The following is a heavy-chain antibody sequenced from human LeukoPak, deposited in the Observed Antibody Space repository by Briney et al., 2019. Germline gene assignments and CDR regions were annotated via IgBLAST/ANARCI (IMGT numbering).Heavy chain of an antibody. D-gene: IGHD2-2*01. Sequence: PSETLSLTCTVSGGSISSSYWSWIRQSPGRGLERIGYFYDTVSTKYNPSLKRRVSISTDTSKNQVPLKLNSVTAADTAVYYCARHGAFLTRGFCSSSNCYVDGLQTWGQGIMVSVSS. J-gene: IGHJ3*01. CDR1: GGSISSSY. CDR3: ARHGAFLTRGFCSSSNCYVDGLQT. V-gene: IGHV4-59*08. CDR2: FYDTVST.